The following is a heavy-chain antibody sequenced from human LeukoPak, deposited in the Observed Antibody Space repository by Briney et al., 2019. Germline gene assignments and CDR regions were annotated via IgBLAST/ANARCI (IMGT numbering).Heavy chain of an antibody. CDR1: GFSFSSYT. Sequence: GGSLRLSCVASGFSFSSYTMSWVRQAPGKGLEWVAKMKEDGSDIHYVDSVKGRFTICRDNAKNSLCLQMSSLRVEDTAVYYCARGGARYLDSWGQGILVTVSS. CDR3: ARGGARYLDS. CDR2: MKEDGSDI. V-gene: IGHV3-7*01. D-gene: IGHD3-9*01. J-gene: IGHJ4*02.